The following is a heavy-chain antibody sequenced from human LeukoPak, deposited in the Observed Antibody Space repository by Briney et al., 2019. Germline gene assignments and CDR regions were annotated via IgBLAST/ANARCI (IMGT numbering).Heavy chain of an antibody. J-gene: IGHJ4*02. D-gene: IGHD1/OR15-1a*01. CDR3: IWMNTANMLGF. Sequence: NPGGSLRLSCAASGFTFSSDGMHWVRQAPGKGLEWIGRSVGGGGPIDYVAAVKGRFTISRDDSQNTVYLQMNSLKTEDTAVYYCIWMNTANMLGFWGQGTLVTVSS. CDR2: SVGGGGPI. CDR1: GFTFSSDG. V-gene: IGHV3-15*04.